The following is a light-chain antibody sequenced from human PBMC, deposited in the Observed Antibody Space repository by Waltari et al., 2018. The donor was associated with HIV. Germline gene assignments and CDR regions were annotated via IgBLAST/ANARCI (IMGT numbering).Light chain of an antibody. CDR1: QSLLYSSNNRNY. V-gene: IGKV4-1*01. J-gene: IGKJ4*01. Sequence: DIVMTQSPDSLAVSLGERATINCKSSQSLLYSSNNRNYLAWYQQKPGQRPKLLIYWASTRESGVPDRFTGNGSGTDFTLTISSLQAEDVAVYYCQQYDSTPLTFGGGTKVEIK. CDR3: QQYDSTPLT. CDR2: WAS.